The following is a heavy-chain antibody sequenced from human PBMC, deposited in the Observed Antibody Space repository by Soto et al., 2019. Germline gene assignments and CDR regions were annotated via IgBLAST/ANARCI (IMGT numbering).Heavy chain of an antibody. V-gene: IGHV3-48*01. D-gene: IGHD3-3*01. CDR3: ARDGGYDFWSGYYYYYMDV. CDR2: ISSSSTI. Sequence: PGGSLRLSCAASGFTFSSYSMNWVRQDPGKGLEWVSYISSSSTIYYADSVKGRFTISRDNAKNSLYLQMNSLRAEDTAVYYCARDGGYDFWSGYYYYYMDVWGKGTTVTVSS. J-gene: IGHJ6*03. CDR1: GFTFSSYS.